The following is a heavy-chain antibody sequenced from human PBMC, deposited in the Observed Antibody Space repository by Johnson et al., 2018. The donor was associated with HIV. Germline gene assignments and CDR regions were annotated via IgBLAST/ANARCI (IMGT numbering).Heavy chain of an antibody. D-gene: IGHD4-23*01. V-gene: IGHV3-15*01. CDR1: GLTFKNVW. J-gene: IGHJ3*02. CDR3: TTDYHAVFGGFDI. Sequence: VQLVESGGGVVRPGGSLRLSCTASGLTFKNVWMSWVRQAPGKGLEWVGRIKTKPDGGTTDYAAPVKGRFTISRDDSKDTLYLQMSSLKTDDTAVYYCTTDYHAVFGGFDIWGQGTMVTVSS. CDR2: IKTKPDGGTT.